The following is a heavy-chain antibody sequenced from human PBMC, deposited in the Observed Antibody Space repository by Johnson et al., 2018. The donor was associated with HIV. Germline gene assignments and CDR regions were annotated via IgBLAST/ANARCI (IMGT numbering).Heavy chain of an antibody. CDR1: GFTFDDYA. Sequence: QVQLVESGGGLVQPGRSLRLSCAASGFTFDDYAMHWVRQAPGKGLDWVTFIRHDGSGKYYAESVNGRFTISRDNSKNTLYFQMNSLRAEDTSVYYCAKDVGNYWPNAFDIWGQGTTVTVSS. CDR2: IRHDGSGK. CDR3: AKDVGNYWPNAFDI. J-gene: IGHJ3*02. D-gene: IGHD3-22*01. V-gene: IGHV3-30*02.